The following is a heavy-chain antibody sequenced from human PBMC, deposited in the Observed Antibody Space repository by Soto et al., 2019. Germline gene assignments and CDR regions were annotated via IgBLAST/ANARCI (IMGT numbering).Heavy chain of an antibody. CDR2: IYYSGST. CDR1: GGPISSGGYY. CDR3: ARESPYSAIDY. Sequence: QVQLQESGPGLVKPSQTLSLTCTVSGGPISSGGYYWSWIRQHPGKGLEWIGYIYYSGSTYYNPSLKSXXTXSXXTSKNQFSLKLSSVTAADTAVYYCARESPYSAIDYWGQGTLVTVSS. D-gene: IGHD5-12*01. V-gene: IGHV4-31*03. J-gene: IGHJ4*02.